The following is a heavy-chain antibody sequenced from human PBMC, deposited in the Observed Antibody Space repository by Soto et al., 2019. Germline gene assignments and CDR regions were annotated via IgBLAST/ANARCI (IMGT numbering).Heavy chain of an antibody. V-gene: IGHV4-30-2*01. J-gene: IGHJ5*02. Sequence: SETLSLTCAVSGGSISSGGYSWSWIRQPPGKGLEWIGYIYHSGSTYYNPSLKSRVTISVDRSKNQFSLKLSSVTAADTAVYYCARGRIAAAGTTTGGWFDPWGQGTLVTVSS. CDR1: GGSISSGGYS. CDR3: ARGRIAAAGTTTGGWFDP. D-gene: IGHD6-13*01. CDR2: IYHSGST.